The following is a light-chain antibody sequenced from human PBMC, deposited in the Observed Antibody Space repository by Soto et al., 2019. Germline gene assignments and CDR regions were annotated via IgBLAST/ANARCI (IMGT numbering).Light chain of an antibody. CDR1: SSDVGSYNL. CDR3: CSYAGSSTLV. Sequence: QSVLTQPASVSGSPGQSITISCTGTSSDVGSYNLVSWYQQHPGKAPKLMIYEGSKRPSGVSNRFSGSKSGNTASLTISGLQAEDEADSYCCSYAGSSTLVFGGGTKVTVL. V-gene: IGLV2-23*01. CDR2: EGS. J-gene: IGLJ2*01.